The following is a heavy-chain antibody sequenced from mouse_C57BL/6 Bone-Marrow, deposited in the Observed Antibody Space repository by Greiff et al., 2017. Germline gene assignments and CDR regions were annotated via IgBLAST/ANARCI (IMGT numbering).Heavy chain of an antibody. CDR1: GYTFTSYG. CDR2: IYPRSGNT. CDR3: ARGDYDSSYWYFDV. J-gene: IGHJ1*03. V-gene: IGHV1-81*01. D-gene: IGHD1-1*01. Sequence: QVQLQQSGAELARPGASVKLSCKASGYTFTSYGISWVKQRTGKGLEWIGEIYPRSGNTYYNEKFKGKATLTADKSSSTAYMELRSLTSEDSAVYFCARGDYDSSYWYFDVWGTGTTVTVSS.